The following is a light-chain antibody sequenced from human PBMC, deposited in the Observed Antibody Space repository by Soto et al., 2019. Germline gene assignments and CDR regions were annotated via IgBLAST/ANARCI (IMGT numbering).Light chain of an antibody. Sequence: QPVLTQSPSASASLGASVKLTCTLSSGHSSYAIAWHQQQPEKGPRYLMKLNSDGSHSKGDGIPDRFSGSSSGAERYLTISSLQSEDEADYYCQTWGTGFWVFGGGTKVTFL. CDR3: QTWGTGFWV. J-gene: IGLJ3*02. CDR1: SGHSSYA. CDR2: LNSDGSH. V-gene: IGLV4-69*01.